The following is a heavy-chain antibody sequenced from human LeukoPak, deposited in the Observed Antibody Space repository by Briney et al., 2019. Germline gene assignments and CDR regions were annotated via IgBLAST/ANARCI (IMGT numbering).Heavy chain of an antibody. D-gene: IGHD6-19*01. CDR2: INWIGGST. CDR1: GFTFSSSG. CDR3: TRGAGSGWYFFYTS. Sequence: GGSLRLSCAAPGFTFSSSGMSWVRPAPGKGLEWVSGINWIGGSTGYADSVKGRFTISRDNAKNSLYLQMNSLRAEDTAFYYCTRGAGSGWYFFYTSWGQGTLVTVSS. V-gene: IGHV3-20*04. J-gene: IGHJ5*02.